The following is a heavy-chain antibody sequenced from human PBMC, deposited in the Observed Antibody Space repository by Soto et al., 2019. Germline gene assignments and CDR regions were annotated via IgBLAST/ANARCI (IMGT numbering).Heavy chain of an antibody. CDR1: GGSFSGYY. V-gene: IGHV4-34*01. J-gene: IGHJ1*01. CDR2: INHSGST. Sequence: QVQLQQWGAGLLKPSETLSLTCAVYGGSFSGYYWSWIRQPPGKGLEWIGEINHSGSTNYNPSLKSRVTISVDTSKNQFSLKLSSVTAADTAVYYCAREQGIAAARRYFQHWGQGTLVTVSS. CDR3: AREQGIAAARRYFQH. D-gene: IGHD6-13*01.